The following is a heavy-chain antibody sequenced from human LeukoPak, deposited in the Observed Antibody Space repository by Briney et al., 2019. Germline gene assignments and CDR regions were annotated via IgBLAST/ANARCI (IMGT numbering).Heavy chain of an antibody. CDR1: GFTFSSYE. CDR3: ARVSLCSGGSCYYFLDY. CDR2: ISSGGSTI. D-gene: IGHD2-15*01. Sequence: GALRLSCAASGFTFSSYEMNWVRQAPGKGLEWVSYISSGGSTISYADSEKGRFTISRDNAKNSLYLQMNSLRAEDTAVYYCARVSLCSGGSCYYFLDYWGQGTLVTVSS. J-gene: IGHJ4*02. V-gene: IGHV3-48*03.